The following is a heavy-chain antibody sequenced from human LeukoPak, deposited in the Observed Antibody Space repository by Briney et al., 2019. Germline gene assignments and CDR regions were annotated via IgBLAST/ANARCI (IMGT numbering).Heavy chain of an antibody. CDR2: ISYDGSNK. V-gene: IGHV3-30-3*01. CDR1: GFTFSSYA. Sequence: GGSLRLSCAASGFTFSSYAMHRVRQAPGKGLEWVAVISYDGSNKYYADSVKGRFTISRDNSKNTLYLQMNSLRAKDTAVYYRAKDLTWTTVVTPLDYWGQGNLVIVSS. D-gene: IGHD4-23*01. CDR3: AKDLTWTTVVTPLDY. J-gene: IGHJ4*02.